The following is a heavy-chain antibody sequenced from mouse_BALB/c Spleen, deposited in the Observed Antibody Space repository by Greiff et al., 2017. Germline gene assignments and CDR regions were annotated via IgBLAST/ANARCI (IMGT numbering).Heavy chain of an antibody. J-gene: IGHJ4*01. Sequence: VQLQQSGPELVRPGVSVKISCNGSGYTFTDYAMHWVKQSHAKSLEWIGVISTYYGNTNYNQKFKGKATMTVDKSSSTAYMELARLTSEDSAIYYCARGTNYYGSSYDAMDYWGQGTSVTVSS. CDR1: GYTFTDYA. D-gene: IGHD1-1*01. CDR2: ISTYYGNT. CDR3: ARGTNYYGSSYDAMDY. V-gene: IGHV1-67*01.